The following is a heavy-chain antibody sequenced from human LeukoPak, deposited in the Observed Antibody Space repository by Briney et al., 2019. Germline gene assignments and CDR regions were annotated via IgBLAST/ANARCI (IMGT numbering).Heavy chain of an antibody. J-gene: IGHJ4*02. D-gene: IGHD3-9*01. CDR3: ARRLLTGEALDY. Sequence: SETLSLTCFVSGGSISSSSYYWDWIRQPPGKGLEWIGSIYYSGSIYYNPSLKSRPTVSVDTSKNQFSLKLISVSAADTAVYYCARRLLTGEALDYWGQGTLVTVSS. CDR2: IYYSGSI. CDR1: GGSISSSSYY. V-gene: IGHV4-39*01.